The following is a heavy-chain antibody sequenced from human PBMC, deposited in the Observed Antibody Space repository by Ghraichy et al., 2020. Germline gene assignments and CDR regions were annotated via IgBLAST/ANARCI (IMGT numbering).Heavy chain of an antibody. V-gene: IGHV4-30-2*01. CDR3: ARENGCSGGSCYFDLHWFDP. Sequence: SETLSLTCTVSGGSISSGGYSWSWIRQPPGKGLEWIGYIYHSGSTYYNPSLKSRVTISVDRSKNQFSLKLSSVTAADTAVYYCARENGCSGGSCYFDLHWFDPWGQGTLVTVSS. CDR1: GGSISSGGYS. CDR2: IYHSGST. D-gene: IGHD2-15*01. J-gene: IGHJ5*02.